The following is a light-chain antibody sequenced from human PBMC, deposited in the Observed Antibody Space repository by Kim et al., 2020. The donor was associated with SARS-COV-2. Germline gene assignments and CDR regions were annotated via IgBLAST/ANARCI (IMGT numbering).Light chain of an antibody. Sequence: GKTVTISCTRSSGSIASNYVQWYQQRPGSAPTTLISEDYHRPSGVPDRFSGSIDSSSNSASLTISGLTTEDEADYYCQSYANYNLVFGGGTQLTVL. CDR1: SGSIASNY. V-gene: IGLV6-57*03. CDR3: QSYANYNLV. J-gene: IGLJ3*02. CDR2: EDY.